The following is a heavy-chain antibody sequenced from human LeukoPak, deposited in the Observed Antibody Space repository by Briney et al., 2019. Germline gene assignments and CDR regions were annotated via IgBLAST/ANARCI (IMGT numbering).Heavy chain of an antibody. Sequence: SETLSLTCAVYGGSFSGYYWSWIRQPPGKGLEWIGEINHSGSTDYNPSLKSRVTISVDTSKNQFSLKLSSVTAADTAVYYCAVYSGYDFSYYYYYMDVWGKGTTVTVSS. J-gene: IGHJ6*03. V-gene: IGHV4-34*01. CDR2: INHSGST. CDR1: GGSFSGYY. CDR3: AVYSGYDFSYYYYYMDV. D-gene: IGHD5-12*01.